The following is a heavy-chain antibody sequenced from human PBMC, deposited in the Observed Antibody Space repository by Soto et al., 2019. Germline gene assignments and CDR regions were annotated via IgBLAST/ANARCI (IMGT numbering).Heavy chain of an antibody. CDR3: AKVYCSTTTCYGYYAMDV. Sequence: GASVKVSCKASGYTFTNYAMHWVRQAPGQRLKWMGWINAGNGNTKYSQKFQGRVTIIRDTSASTAYMELSSLRSEDTAVYFCAKVYCSTTTCYGYYAMDVWGQGTTVTVSS. V-gene: IGHV1-3*01. CDR2: INAGNGNT. CDR1: GYTFTNYA. J-gene: IGHJ6*02. D-gene: IGHD2-2*01.